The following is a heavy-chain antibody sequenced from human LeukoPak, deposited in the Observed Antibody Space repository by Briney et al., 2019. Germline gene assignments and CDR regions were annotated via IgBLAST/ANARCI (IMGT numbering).Heavy chain of an antibody. J-gene: IGHJ4*02. Sequence: PSQTLSLTCTVSGGSISSGGYYWSWIRQPPGKGLEWIGYIYYSGSTNYNPSLKSRVTISVDTSKNQFSLKLSSVTAADTAVYYCARHFGWGSGYFLDYWGQGTLVTVSS. V-gene: IGHV4-61*08. CDR2: IYYSGST. CDR3: ARHFGWGSGYFLDY. D-gene: IGHD3-22*01. CDR1: GGSISSGGYY.